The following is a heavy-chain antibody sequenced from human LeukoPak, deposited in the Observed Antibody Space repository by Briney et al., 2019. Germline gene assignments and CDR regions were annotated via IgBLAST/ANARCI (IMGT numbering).Heavy chain of an antibody. Sequence: GESLEISCKGSGYSFTSYWIGWVRQMPGKGLEWMGIIYPGDSDTRYSPSFQGQVTISADKSISTAYLQWSSLKASDTAMYYCARQVRGDGYNGGLDYWGQGTLVTVSS. CDR3: ARQVRGDGYNGGLDY. V-gene: IGHV5-51*01. D-gene: IGHD5-24*01. CDR2: IYPGDSDT. J-gene: IGHJ4*02. CDR1: GYSFTSYW.